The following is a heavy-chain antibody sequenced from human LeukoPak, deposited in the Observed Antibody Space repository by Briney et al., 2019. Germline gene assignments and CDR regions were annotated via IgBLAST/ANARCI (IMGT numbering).Heavy chain of an antibody. Sequence: GESLKISCKGSGYSFTSYWIGWVRQMPGKGLEWMGIIYPGDSDTRYSPSFQGQVTISADKSISTAYLQWSSLKASDTAMHYCARPYCSGGSCYGRDWFDPWGQGTLVTVSS. CDR2: IYPGDSDT. D-gene: IGHD2-15*01. CDR3: ARPYCSGGSCYGRDWFDP. V-gene: IGHV5-51*01. CDR1: GYSFTSYW. J-gene: IGHJ5*02.